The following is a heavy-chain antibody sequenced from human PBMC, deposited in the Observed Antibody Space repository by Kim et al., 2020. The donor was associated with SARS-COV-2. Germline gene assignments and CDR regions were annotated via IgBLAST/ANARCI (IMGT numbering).Heavy chain of an antibody. J-gene: IGHJ4*02. Sequence: GGSLRRSCAASGFTFSSYSMNWVRQAPGKGLEWVSYISSSSSTIYYADSVKGRFTISRDNAKNSLYLQMNSLRDEDTAVYYCAREKDDYIWGSYRYTLTYYFDYWGQGTLVTVSS. CDR3: AREKDDYIWGSYRYTLTYYFDY. CDR2: ISSSSSTI. V-gene: IGHV3-48*02. CDR1: GFTFSSYS. D-gene: IGHD3-16*02.